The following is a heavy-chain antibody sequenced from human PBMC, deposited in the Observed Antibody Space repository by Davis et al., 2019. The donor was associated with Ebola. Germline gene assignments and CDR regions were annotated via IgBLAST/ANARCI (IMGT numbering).Heavy chain of an antibody. D-gene: IGHD1-1*01. V-gene: IGHV1-69*04. CDR2: IIPIVGIA. CDR3: ARGGTWNLDYGMHV. CDR1: GGTFSSDG. J-gene: IGHJ6*02. Sequence: AASVKVSCKASGGTFSSDGISWVRQAPGQGLAWMGRIIPIVGIANYAPKFQGRVTITADKSTSTANMEVNSLRSEDTAVYYCARGGTWNLDYGMHVWGQGTTVTVSS.